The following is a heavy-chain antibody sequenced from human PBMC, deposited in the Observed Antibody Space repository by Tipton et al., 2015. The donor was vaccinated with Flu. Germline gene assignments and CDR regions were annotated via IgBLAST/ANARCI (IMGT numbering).Heavy chain of an antibody. J-gene: IGHJ4*02. CDR3: ARRDDSSGYYAFDY. CDR2: IYSSGRT. CDR1: GGSISSSSYY. D-gene: IGHD3-22*01. V-gene: IGHV4-39*01. Sequence: TPSLTCTVSGGSISSSSYYWGWIRQSPGKGLEWIGSIYSSGRTYYNPSLKSRVTIFVDTSKNQFSLKLSSVTAADTAVYYCARRDDSSGYYAFDYWGQGTLVTVSS.